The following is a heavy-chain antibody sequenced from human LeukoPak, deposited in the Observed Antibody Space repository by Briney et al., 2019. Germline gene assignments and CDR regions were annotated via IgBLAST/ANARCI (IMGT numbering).Heavy chain of an antibody. Sequence: SETLSLTCTVSGGSISSGGYYWSWIRQHPGKGLEWIGYIYYSGSTYYNPSLKSRVTISVGTSKNQFSLKLSSVTAADTAVYYCARPGIVGATTFDYWGQGTLVTVSS. CDR1: GGSISSGGYY. D-gene: IGHD1-26*01. J-gene: IGHJ4*02. CDR2: IYYSGST. CDR3: ARPGIVGATTFDY. V-gene: IGHV4-31*03.